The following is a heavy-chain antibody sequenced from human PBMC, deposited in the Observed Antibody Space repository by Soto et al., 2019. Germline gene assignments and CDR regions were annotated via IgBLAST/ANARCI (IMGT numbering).Heavy chain of an antibody. V-gene: IGHV1-46*03. CDR2: INPSGGST. CDR1: GYTFTSYY. J-gene: IGHJ4*02. Sequence: GASVKVSCKASGYTFTSYYMHWVRQAPGQGLEWMGIINPSGGSTSYAQKFQGRVTMTRDTSTSTVYMELSSLRSEDTAVYYCARNTGIAAAGVIFDYWGQGTLVTVPS. D-gene: IGHD6-13*01. CDR3: ARNTGIAAAGVIFDY.